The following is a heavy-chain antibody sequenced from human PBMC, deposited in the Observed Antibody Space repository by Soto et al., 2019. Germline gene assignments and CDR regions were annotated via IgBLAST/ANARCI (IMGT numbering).Heavy chain of an antibody. Sequence: GGSLRLSCAASGCSFDDYAMHWVRQAPGKGLEWVSGISWNSGSIGYADSVKGRFTISRDNAKNSLYLQMNSLRAEDTALYYCAKDRDYDILTGYYKRGTLFDYWGQGTLVTVSS. CDR2: ISWNSGSI. V-gene: IGHV3-9*01. CDR3: AKDRDYDILTGYYKRGTLFDY. CDR1: GCSFDDYA. D-gene: IGHD3-9*01. J-gene: IGHJ4*02.